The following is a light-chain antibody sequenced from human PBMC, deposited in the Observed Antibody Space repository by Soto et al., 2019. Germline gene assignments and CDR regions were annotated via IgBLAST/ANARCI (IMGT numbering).Light chain of an antibody. CDR2: GAS. CDR1: QSVSSN. CDR3: QQYNNWPRT. V-gene: IGKV3-15*01. J-gene: IGKJ1*01. Sequence: EIGLTQSPATLSVSPAERATLSCRASQSVSSNLAWYQQKPGQTPRLLIYGASARATGIPARFSGSGSGTEFTLSISSLQSEDFAVYYCQQYNNWPRTFGQGTKVEIK.